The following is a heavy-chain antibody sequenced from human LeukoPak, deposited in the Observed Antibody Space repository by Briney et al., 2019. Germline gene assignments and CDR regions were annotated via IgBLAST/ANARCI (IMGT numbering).Heavy chain of an antibody. CDR2: IYHSGST. D-gene: IGHD3-3*01. CDR1: GGSISSTNW. CDR3: ARGFYDFWSGYYIPYWRIYFDY. J-gene: IGHJ4*02. V-gene: IGHV4-4*02. Sequence: PSGTLSLTCAVSGGSISSTNWWSWVRQPPGKGLEWIGEIYHSGSTNYNPSLKSRVTISVDKSKNQFSLKLSSVTAADTAVYYCARGFYDFWSGYYIPYWRIYFDYWGQGTLVTVSS.